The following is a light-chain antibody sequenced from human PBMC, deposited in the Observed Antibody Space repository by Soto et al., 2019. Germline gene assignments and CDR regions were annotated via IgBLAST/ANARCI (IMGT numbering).Light chain of an antibody. CDR2: AAS. J-gene: IGKJ5*01. V-gene: IGKV1-9*01. CDR1: QAISSH. Sequence: IQLTQSPSSLSASVGDRVTLTFRASQAISSHLAWYQQKPGKAPKLLIYAASTLQSGVPSRFSGSGSGTDFTLTISSLQPEDFATYYCQQLNSYPPTFGQGTRLEIK. CDR3: QQLNSYPPT.